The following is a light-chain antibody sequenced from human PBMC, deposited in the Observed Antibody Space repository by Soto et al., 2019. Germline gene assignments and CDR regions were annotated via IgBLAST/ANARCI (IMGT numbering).Light chain of an antibody. CDR3: QQRGNWPVT. CDR2: AAS. J-gene: IGKJ1*01. CDR1: QSVSSY. V-gene: IGKV3-11*01. Sequence: EIVLTQSPATLSLSPGEIATLSCRASQSVSSYFAWYQQKPGQAPRLLIYAASNMATGIKASVSVSGSVTAFTLPIRSLEPDDFAVYYCQQRGNWPVTFGQGTRVDIK.